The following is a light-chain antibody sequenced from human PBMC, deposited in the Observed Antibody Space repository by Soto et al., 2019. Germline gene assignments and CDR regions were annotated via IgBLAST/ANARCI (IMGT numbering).Light chain of an antibody. Sequence: EIVMTQSPDTLSVSPGETVTLSCRASQTVSRSLAWYQQKPGQAPRLVISGASARATGVPARFSGSGSGTAFTLTISSLQSEDVGIYYCLQYYDWPPSFTFGQGTKLEIK. CDR1: QTVSRS. CDR2: GAS. J-gene: IGKJ2*01. V-gene: IGKV3-15*01. CDR3: LQYYDWPPSFT.